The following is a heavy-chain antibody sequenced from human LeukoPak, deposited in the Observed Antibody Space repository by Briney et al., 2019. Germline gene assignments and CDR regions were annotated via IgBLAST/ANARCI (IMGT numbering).Heavy chain of an antibody. Sequence: SETLSLTCTVSGGSISSYYWSWIRQRAGKGLEWIGRIYTSGSTNYNPSLKSRVTMSVDTSKNQFSLKLSSVTAADTAVYYCARGSNWNDNYFDYWGQGTLVTVSS. CDR3: ARGSNWNDNYFDY. CDR1: GGSISSYY. V-gene: IGHV4-4*07. CDR2: IYTSGST. D-gene: IGHD1-20*01. J-gene: IGHJ4*02.